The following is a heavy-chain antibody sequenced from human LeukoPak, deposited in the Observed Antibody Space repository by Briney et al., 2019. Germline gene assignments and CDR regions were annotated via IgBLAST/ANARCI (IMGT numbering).Heavy chain of an antibody. CDR3: ASMVSMVRGVMIDY. J-gene: IGHJ4*02. CDR2: ISSSSSTI. D-gene: IGHD3-10*01. CDR1: GFTFSSYS. Sequence: PGGSLRLSCAASGFTFSSYSMNWVRQAPGKGLEWVSYISSSSSTIHYADSVKGRFTISRDNAKNSLYLQMNSLRAEDTAVYYCASMVSMVRGVMIDYWGQGTLVTVSS. V-gene: IGHV3-48*01.